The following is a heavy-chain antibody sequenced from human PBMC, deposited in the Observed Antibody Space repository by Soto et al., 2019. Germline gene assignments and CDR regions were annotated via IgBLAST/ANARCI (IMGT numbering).Heavy chain of an antibody. CDR1: GFTFSSYS. CDR3: ARGLYYYDSRGYWGY. Sequence: PGGSLRLSCAASGFTFSSYSMNWVRQAPGKGLEWVSYISSSSSTIYYADSVKGRFTISRDNAKNSLYLQMNSLRDEDTAVYYCARGLYYYDSRGYWGYWXQGXLVXVSS. J-gene: IGHJ4*02. D-gene: IGHD3-22*01. V-gene: IGHV3-48*02. CDR2: ISSSSSTI.